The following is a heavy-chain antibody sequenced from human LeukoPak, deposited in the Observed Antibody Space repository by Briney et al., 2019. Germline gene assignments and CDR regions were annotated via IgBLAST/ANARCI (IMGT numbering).Heavy chain of an antibody. CDR1: GYTFTGYY. D-gene: IGHD1-26*01. CDR3: ARQTGSRGWFDS. CDR2: VNPNSGDT. J-gene: IGHJ5*01. Sequence: ASVKVSCKASGYTFTGYYLHWVRQAPGQGLEWMGCVNPNSGDTNYAQKFQGSVTMTRDTSISTVYMELSRLRSDDTAVCYCARQTGSRGWFDSWGQGTLVTVSS. V-gene: IGHV1-2*02.